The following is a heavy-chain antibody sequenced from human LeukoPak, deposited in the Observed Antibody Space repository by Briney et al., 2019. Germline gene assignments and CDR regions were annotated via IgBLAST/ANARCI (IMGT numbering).Heavy chain of an antibody. V-gene: IGHV3-73*01. CDR3: TRLDDAFDI. J-gene: IGHJ3*02. CDR1: GFTFSTYG. CDR2: IRSKANSYAT. Sequence: PGGSLRLSCEVSGFTFSTYGMSWVRQASGKGLEWVGRIRSKANSYATAYAASVKGRFTISRDDSKNTAYLQMNSLKTEDTAVYYCTRLDDAFDIWGQGTMVTVSS.